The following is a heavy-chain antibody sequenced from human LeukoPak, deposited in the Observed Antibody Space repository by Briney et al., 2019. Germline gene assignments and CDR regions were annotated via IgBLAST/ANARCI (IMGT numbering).Heavy chain of an antibody. CDR3: TRHPPDPIFDP. CDR2: IRSKANSYAT. Sequence: GGALRLSCAASGFTFNGSAMHWVRQASGEGLEWVGRIRSKANSYATAYAASVKGRFTISRDDSKNTAYLQMNSLKTEDTAVYYCTRHPPDPIFDPWGQGTLVTVSS. CDR1: GFTFNGSA. J-gene: IGHJ5*02. V-gene: IGHV3-73*01.